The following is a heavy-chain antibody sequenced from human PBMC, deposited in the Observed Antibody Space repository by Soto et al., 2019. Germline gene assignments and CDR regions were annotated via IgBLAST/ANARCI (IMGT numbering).Heavy chain of an antibody. D-gene: IGHD1-26*01. Sequence: GGSLRLSCAASGFTFSSYEMNWVRQAPGKGLEWVSYISSSGSTIYYADSVKGRFTISRDNAKNSLYLQMNSLRAEDTAVYYCARVFFPPAWDSRPIYYYYGMDVWGQGTTVTVSS. CDR3: ARVFFPPAWDSRPIYYYYGMDV. CDR1: GFTFSSYE. CDR2: ISSSGSTI. J-gene: IGHJ6*02. V-gene: IGHV3-48*03.